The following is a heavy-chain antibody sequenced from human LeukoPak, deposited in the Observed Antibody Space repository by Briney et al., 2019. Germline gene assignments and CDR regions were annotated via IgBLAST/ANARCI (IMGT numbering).Heavy chain of an antibody. D-gene: IGHD2-2*01. CDR3: ARAPITSPFYFDY. CDR2: INWSGGST. J-gene: IGHJ4*02. V-gene: IGHV3-20*04. Sequence: PAGSLRLSCTASGFAFDEHGMSWVRQVPGKGLEWVSGINWSGGSTGYADPLRGRFTISRDNAKNSLYLQMDSLRAEDTALYYCARAPITSPFYFDYWGQGTLVTVSS. CDR1: GFAFDEHG.